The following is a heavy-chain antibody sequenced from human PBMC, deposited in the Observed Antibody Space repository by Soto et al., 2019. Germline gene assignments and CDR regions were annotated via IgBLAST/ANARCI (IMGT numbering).Heavy chain of an antibody. J-gene: IGHJ6*02. CDR2: IYYSGST. CDR3: ARLGSTYYFFFSCSPADYDVLAV. D-gene: IGHD3-3*01. Sequence: SETLSLTCTVSGGTISSYYWSWIRQPPGKGLEWIGYIYYSGSTNYNPSLKSRVTISVDTSKNQFSLKLSSVTAADTAVYYCARLGSTYYFFFSCSPADYDVLAVCAQGSSVIVS. CDR1: GGTISSYY. V-gene: IGHV4-59*08.